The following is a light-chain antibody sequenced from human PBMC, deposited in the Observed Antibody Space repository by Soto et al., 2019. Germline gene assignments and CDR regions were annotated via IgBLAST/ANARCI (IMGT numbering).Light chain of an antibody. V-gene: IGKV3-20*01. CDR1: QSVSSSY. Sequence: EIVLTQSPGTPSLSPGGRATLSCRAGQSVSSSYLAWYQQKPGQAPRLLIHDASSRATGISDRFTGSGSGTDFTLTLTTLEPEDFAVYYCQQYGSSPRTFGQGTKVDI. CDR3: QQYGSSPRT. CDR2: DAS. J-gene: IGKJ1*01.